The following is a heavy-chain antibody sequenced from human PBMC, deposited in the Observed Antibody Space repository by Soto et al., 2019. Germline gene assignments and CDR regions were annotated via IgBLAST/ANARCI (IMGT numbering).Heavy chain of an antibody. CDR3: ARDRGCSGGSCYPYYYYYGMDV. Sequence: PSETLSLTCTVSGGSISSYYWSWIRQPPGKGLEWIGYIYYSGSTNYNPSLKSRVTISVDTSKNQFSLKLSSVTAADTAVYYCARDRGCSGGSCYPYYYYYGMDVWGQGTTVTVSS. CDR2: IYYSGST. CDR1: GGSISSYY. D-gene: IGHD2-15*01. V-gene: IGHV4-59*01. J-gene: IGHJ6*02.